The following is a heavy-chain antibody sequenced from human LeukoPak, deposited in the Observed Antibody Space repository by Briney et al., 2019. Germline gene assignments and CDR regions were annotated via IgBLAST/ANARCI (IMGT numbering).Heavy chain of an antibody. CDR1: GFILNSYG. J-gene: IGHJ6*02. Sequence: GGSLRLSCAASGFILNSYGMHWVRQAPGKGLEWVADIWFDGKNEHFADSVKGRFAISRDNSKNTVYLQINSLRAEDTAVYYCARDLIAAALGNYYYYGMDVWGQGTTVTVSS. V-gene: IGHV3-33*01. CDR2: IWFDGKNE. CDR3: ARDLIAAALGNYYYYGMDV. D-gene: IGHD6-13*01.